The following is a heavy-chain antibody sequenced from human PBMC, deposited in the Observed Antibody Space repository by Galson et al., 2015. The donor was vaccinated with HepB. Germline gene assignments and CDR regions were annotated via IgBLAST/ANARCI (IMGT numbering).Heavy chain of an antibody. CDR3: AKDLFSGSNSCPLGY. CDR1: GFTFSSYA. D-gene: IGHD2-2*01. V-gene: IGHV3-23*01. CDR2: ISGSGGAT. J-gene: IGHJ4*02. Sequence: SLRLSCAASGFTFSSYAMNWVRQAPGKGLEWVSTISGSGGATYYVESVEGRFTISRDNSKNTLYLQMNSLRAEDTALYYCAKDLFSGSNSCPLGYWGQGTLVTVSS.